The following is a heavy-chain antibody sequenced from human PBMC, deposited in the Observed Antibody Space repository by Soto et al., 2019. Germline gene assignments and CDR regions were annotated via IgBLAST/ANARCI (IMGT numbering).Heavy chain of an antibody. CDR1: GGSVSSNNW. Sequence: QVQLQESGPGLVKPSGTLSLICVVSGGSVSSNNWWTWVRQPPGKGLEWIGEIYHGGSTYYNPSLKSRVTISVDTSKNQFSLKLSSVTAADTAVYYCARGGVYYGMDVWGQGTTVTVSS. D-gene: IGHD1-26*01. V-gene: IGHV4-4*02. CDR2: IYHGGST. J-gene: IGHJ6*02. CDR3: ARGGVYYGMDV.